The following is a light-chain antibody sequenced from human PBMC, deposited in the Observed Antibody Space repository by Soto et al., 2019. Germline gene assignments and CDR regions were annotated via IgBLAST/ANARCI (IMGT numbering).Light chain of an antibody. V-gene: IGKV1-5*03. CDR1: DSVNSW. Sequence: DIQLTQSPSTLSASLGERVTITCRASDSVNSWLAWYQQKPGKAPKLLIYKASTLKSGVPSRFSGSGSGTEFTLTISSLQPDDFATYYCQHYNSYSEAFGQGTKVDIK. CDR3: QHYNSYSEA. J-gene: IGKJ1*01. CDR2: KAS.